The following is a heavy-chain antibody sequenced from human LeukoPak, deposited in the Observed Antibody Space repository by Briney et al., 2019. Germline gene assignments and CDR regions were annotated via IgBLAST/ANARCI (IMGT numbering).Heavy chain of an antibody. CDR1: GFTFSSYG. J-gene: IGHJ4*02. CDR3: AREVYYDSRGFDY. CDR2: ISYDGSNK. D-gene: IGHD3-22*01. Sequence: LPGGSLRLSCAASGFTFSSYGMHWVRQAPGKGLEWVAVISYDGSNKYYADSVKDRFTISRDNSKNTLYLQMNSLRAEDTAVYYCAREVYYDSRGFDYWGQGTLVTVSS. V-gene: IGHV3-30*03.